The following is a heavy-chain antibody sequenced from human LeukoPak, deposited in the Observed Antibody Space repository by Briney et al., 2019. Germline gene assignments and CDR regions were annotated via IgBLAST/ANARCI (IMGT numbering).Heavy chain of an antibody. D-gene: IGHD4-17*01. Sequence: ASVKVSCKASGGTFSSYAISWVRQAPGQGLEWMGIINPSGGSTSYAQKFQGRVTMTRDTSTSTVYMELSSLRSEDTAVYYCARDALYGDYFDYWGQGTLVTVSS. CDR2: INPSGGST. J-gene: IGHJ4*02. CDR1: GGTFSSYA. CDR3: ARDALYGDYFDY. V-gene: IGHV1-46*01.